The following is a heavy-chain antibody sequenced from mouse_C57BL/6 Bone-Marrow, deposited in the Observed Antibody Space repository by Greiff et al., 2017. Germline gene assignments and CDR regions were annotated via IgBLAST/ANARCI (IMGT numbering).Heavy chain of an antibody. Sequence: QVHVKQPGAELVKPGASVKMSCKASGYTFTSYWITWVKQRPGQGLEWIGDIYPGSGSTNYNEKFKSKATLTVDTSSSTAYMQLSSLPSEDSAVYYCARDQPWFAYWGQGTLVTVSA. CDR3: ARDQPWFAY. J-gene: IGHJ3*01. CDR2: IYPGSGST. V-gene: IGHV1-55*01. CDR1: GYTFTSYW.